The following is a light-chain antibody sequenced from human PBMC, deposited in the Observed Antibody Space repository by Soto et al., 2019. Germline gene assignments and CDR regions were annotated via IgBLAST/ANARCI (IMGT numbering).Light chain of an antibody. CDR1: QNINNY. CDR2: DAS. J-gene: IGKJ5*01. Sequence: IPLPQSPSSLSASVGDRVTITCQASQNINNYLNWYQQKPGRAPKLLIYDASNLEAGVPSRFRGSGSGTDFTFTISRLQPEDIATYYCQQYENLPTFGQGTRLEI. V-gene: IGKV1-33*01. CDR3: QQYENLPT.